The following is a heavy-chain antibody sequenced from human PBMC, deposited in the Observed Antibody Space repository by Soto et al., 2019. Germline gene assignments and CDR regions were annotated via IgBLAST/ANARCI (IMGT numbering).Heavy chain of an antibody. CDR3: ARPAGVDFWSGYTQNDPNSYFDY. Sequence: PGGSLRLSCAASGFTFSSYAMHWVRQAPGKGLEWVAVISYDGSNKYYADSVKGRFTISRDNSKNTLYLQMNSLRAEDTAVYYCARPAGVDFWSGYTQNDPNSYFDYWGQGTLVNVSS. D-gene: IGHD3-3*01. CDR1: GFTFSSYA. CDR2: ISYDGSNK. J-gene: IGHJ4*02. V-gene: IGHV3-30-3*01.